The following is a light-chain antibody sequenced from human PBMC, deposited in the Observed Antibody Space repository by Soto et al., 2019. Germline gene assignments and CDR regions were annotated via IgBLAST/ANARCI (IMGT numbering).Light chain of an antibody. CDR1: PSNIGSYT. CDR3: AAWDDSLGGVV. V-gene: IGLV1-44*01. J-gene: IGLJ2*01. Sequence: QSVLTQPTSASGTPGQRVTISCSGSPSNIGSYTVGWYQQLPGTAPKLLMYSNNLRPSGVPDRFSGSQSGTSASLAISGLQSGDEADYYCAAWDDSLGGVVFGGGTKLTVL. CDR2: SNN.